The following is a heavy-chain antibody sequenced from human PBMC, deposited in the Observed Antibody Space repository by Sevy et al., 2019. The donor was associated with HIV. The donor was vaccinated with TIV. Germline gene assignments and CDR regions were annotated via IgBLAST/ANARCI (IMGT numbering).Heavy chain of an antibody. CDR1: GFTFSTYN. Sequence: GGSLRLSCAASGFTFSTYNMNWVRQAPGKGLEWVSSIWGSSSYRYYADSVKGRFTISRDNAKNSRYLQMNSLKVEDTAVYYCARDRTYSSFIDYWGQGTLVTVSS. D-gene: IGHD1-26*01. J-gene: IGHJ4*02. V-gene: IGHV3-21*01. CDR2: IWGSSSYR. CDR3: ARDRTYSSFIDY.